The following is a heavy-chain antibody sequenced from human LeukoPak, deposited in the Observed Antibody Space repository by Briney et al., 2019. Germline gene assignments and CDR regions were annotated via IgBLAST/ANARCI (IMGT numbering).Heavy chain of an antibody. V-gene: IGHV3-9*01. Sequence: GGSLRLSCAASGFTFSNTAISWVRQAPGKGLEWVSGISWNSGSIGYADSVKGRFTISRDNAKNSLYLQMNSLRAEDTALYYCAKDRNYYDSSFDYWGQGTLVTVSS. J-gene: IGHJ4*02. CDR1: GFTFSNTA. CDR3: AKDRNYYDSSFDY. CDR2: ISWNSGSI. D-gene: IGHD3-22*01.